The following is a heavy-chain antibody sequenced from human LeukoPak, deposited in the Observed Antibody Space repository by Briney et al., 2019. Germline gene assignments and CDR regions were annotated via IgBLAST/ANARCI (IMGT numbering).Heavy chain of an antibody. Sequence: GGSLRLSCAASGFTFSSYGMHWVRQAPGTGLEWVAVIWYDGSNKYYADSVKGRFTISRDNSKNTLYLQMNSLRAEDTAVYYCAREGLRDWPFDHWGQGTLVTVSS. CDR2: IWYDGSNK. CDR1: GFTFSSYG. V-gene: IGHV3-33*01. J-gene: IGHJ4*02. D-gene: IGHD4-17*01. CDR3: AREGLRDWPFDH.